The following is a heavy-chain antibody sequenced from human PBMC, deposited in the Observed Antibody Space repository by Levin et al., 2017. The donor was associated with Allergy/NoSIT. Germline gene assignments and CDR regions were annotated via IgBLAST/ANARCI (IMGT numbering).Heavy chain of an antibody. CDR1: GFTFSSYW. CDR3: ASDPFSYADY. D-gene: IGHD5-18*01. J-gene: IGHJ4*02. CDR2: IQQDGGGK. Sequence: SCAASGFTFSSYWMRWVRQAPGKGLEWVANIQQDGGGKYYVESVKGRFTISRDNAKNSLYLQMSSLRAEDTAVYYCASDPFSYADYWGQGTLVTVSS. V-gene: IGHV3-7*01.